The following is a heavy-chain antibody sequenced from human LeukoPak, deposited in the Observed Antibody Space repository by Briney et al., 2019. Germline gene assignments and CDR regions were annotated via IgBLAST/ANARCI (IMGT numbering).Heavy chain of an antibody. J-gene: IGHJ6*03. CDR3: AKVLLRALDYMDV. CDR2: IRYDGSNK. D-gene: IGHD2-15*01. V-gene: IGHV3-30*02. CDR1: GFTFSSYG. Sequence: GGSLRLSRAASGFTFSSYGMHWVRQAPGKGLEWVAFIRYDGSNKYYADSVKGRFTISRDNSKSTLYLQMNNLRADDTAVYYCAKVLLRALDYMDVWGKGTTVTVSS.